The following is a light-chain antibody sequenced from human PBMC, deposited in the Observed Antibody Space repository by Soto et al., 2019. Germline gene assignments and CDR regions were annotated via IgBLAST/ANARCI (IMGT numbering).Light chain of an antibody. CDR3: QQLRTYPYT. V-gene: IGKV1-9*01. J-gene: IGKJ2*01. Sequence: DIHLTQSPSFLSASVGDRVTVTCRASQDISTYLAWFQQKPGKAPQLLVYPASTLQGGVPSRFSGRGSGTEFSLTISSLQPEDFATYYCQQLRTYPYTFGQLTKLDIK. CDR1: QDISTY. CDR2: PAS.